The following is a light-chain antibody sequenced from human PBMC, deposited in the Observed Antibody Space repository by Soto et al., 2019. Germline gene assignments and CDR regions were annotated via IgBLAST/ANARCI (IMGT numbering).Light chain of an antibody. CDR3: QQYNNWPPIT. J-gene: IGKJ5*01. V-gene: IGKV3-15*01. CDR1: QSVRNN. Sequence: EIMMTQSPATLSVSPGERATLSCRASQSVRNNLAWYQQRRGQAPRLLIYYASTRATGVPARISGSGSGTEFTLTISSLQSEDSALYYCQQYNNWPPITFGQGTRLEIK. CDR2: YAS.